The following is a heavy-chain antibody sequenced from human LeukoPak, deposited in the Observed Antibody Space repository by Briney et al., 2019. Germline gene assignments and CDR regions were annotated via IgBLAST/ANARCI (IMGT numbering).Heavy chain of an antibody. CDR3: ARLPYYYDSSGYYSDAFDI. V-gene: IGHV4-59*08. J-gene: IGHJ3*02. D-gene: IGHD3-22*01. CDR1: GGSISSYY. Sequence: PSETLSLTCNVSGGSISSYYWSWIRQPPGKGLEWIGYIYYSGSTNYNPSLKSRVTISVDTSKNQFSLKLSSVTAADTAVYYCARLPYYYDSSGYYSDAFDIWGQGTMVTVSS. CDR2: IYYSGST.